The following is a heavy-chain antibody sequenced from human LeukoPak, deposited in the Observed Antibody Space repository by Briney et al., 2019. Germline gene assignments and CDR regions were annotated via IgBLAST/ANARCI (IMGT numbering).Heavy chain of an antibody. CDR3: ARVSDDILTGDYV. Sequence: GGSLRLSCAASGFTFSSYAMSWVRQAPGKGLEWVSAISGSGGSTYYADSVKGRFTISRDNAKNSLYLQMNSLRAEDTAVYYCARVSDDILTGDYVWGQGTLVTVSS. D-gene: IGHD3-9*01. V-gene: IGHV3-23*01. CDR1: GFTFSSYA. J-gene: IGHJ4*02. CDR2: ISGSGGST.